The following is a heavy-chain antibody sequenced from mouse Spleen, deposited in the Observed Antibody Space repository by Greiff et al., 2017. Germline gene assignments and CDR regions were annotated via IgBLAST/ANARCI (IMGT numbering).Heavy chain of an antibody. CDR2: IWRGGST. CDR3: AKNSPLLRSSEGYFDV. D-gene: IGHD1-1*01. J-gene: IGHJ1*01. CDR1: GFSLTSYG. V-gene: IGHV2-5*01. Sequence: QVQLKQSGPGLVQPSQSLSITCTVSGFSLTSYGVHWVRQSPGKGLEWLGVIWRGGSTDYNAAFMSRLSITKDNSKSQVFFKMNSLQADDTAIYYCAKNSPLLRSSEGYFDVWGAGTTVTVSS.